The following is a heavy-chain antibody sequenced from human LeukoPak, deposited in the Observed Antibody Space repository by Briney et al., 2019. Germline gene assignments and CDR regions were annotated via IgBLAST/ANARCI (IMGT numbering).Heavy chain of an antibody. Sequence: GSLRLSCEASGFTFSGYGMHWVRQAPGKGLEWVSSISSSSSYIYYADSVKGRFTISRDNAKNSLYLQMNSLRAEDTAVYYCAREGQRGRDAFDIWGQGTMVTVSS. CDR3: AREGQRGRDAFDI. CDR1: GFTFSGYG. J-gene: IGHJ3*02. CDR2: ISSSSSYI. D-gene: IGHD1-1*01. V-gene: IGHV3-21*01.